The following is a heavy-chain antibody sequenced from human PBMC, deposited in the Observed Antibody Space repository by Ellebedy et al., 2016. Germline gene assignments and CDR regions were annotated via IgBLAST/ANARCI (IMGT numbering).Heavy chain of an antibody. CDR1: GVSINSGAYY. D-gene: IGHD3-9*01. V-gene: IGHV4-30-4*08. Sequence: SETLSLTXTVSGVSINSGAYYWSWIRQHPGKGLECIGYIFYSGSPYYNPSLKSRVTISVDTSKNQFSLKLSSVTAADTAVYYCARQFSSVLTGYYGQFDYWGQGTLVTVSS. J-gene: IGHJ4*02. CDR3: ARQFSSVLTGYYGQFDY. CDR2: IFYSGSP.